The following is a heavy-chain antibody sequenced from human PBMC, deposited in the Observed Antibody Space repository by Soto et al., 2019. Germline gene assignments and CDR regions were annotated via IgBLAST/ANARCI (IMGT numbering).Heavy chain of an antibody. CDR1: GGSFSGYY. Sequence: QVQLQQWGAGLLKPSETLSLTCAVYGGSFSGYYWSWIRQPPGKGLEWIGEINHSGSTNYNPSLKRRVTISVDTSKNQFSLKLSSVTAADTAVYYCARDPLTTPFDYWGQGTLVTVSS. J-gene: IGHJ4*02. CDR2: INHSGST. D-gene: IGHD4-17*01. CDR3: ARDPLTTPFDY. V-gene: IGHV4-34*01.